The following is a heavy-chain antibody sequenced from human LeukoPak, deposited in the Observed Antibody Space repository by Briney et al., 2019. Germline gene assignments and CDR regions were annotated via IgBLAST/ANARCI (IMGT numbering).Heavy chain of an antibody. V-gene: IGHV1-2*02. D-gene: IGHD3-3*01. Sequence: ASVKVSCKASGYTFIGYYIHWVRQAPGQGLEWMGWINPNSGGTKYAQKFQGRVTMTRDTSIRTAYMELSRLRSDDTSVYYCARGEGDFGVTDYFYGMDVWGQGTTVTVSS. CDR2: INPNSGGT. J-gene: IGHJ6*02. CDR1: GYTFIGYY. CDR3: ARGEGDFGVTDYFYGMDV.